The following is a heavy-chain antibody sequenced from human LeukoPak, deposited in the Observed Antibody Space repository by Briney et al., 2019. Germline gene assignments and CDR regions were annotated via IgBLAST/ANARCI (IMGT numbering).Heavy chain of an antibody. CDR1: GFTFSSYA. D-gene: IGHD3-10*01. V-gene: IGHV3-23*01. CDR2: ISGSGGST. J-gene: IGHJ5*02. CDR3: ARDGRITMVRGATARWFDP. Sequence: GGSLRLSCAASGFTFSSYAMSWVRQAPGKGLEWVSAISGSGGSTYYADSVKGRFTISRDNSKNTLYLQMNSLRAEDTAVYYCARDGRITMVRGATARWFDPWGQGTLVTVSS.